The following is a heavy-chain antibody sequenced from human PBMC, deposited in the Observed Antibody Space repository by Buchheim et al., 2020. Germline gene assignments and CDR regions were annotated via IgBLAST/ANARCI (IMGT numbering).Heavy chain of an antibody. CDR2: ISSSGSTI. D-gene: IGHD3-22*01. J-gene: IGHJ6*02. CDR1: GFTFSSYE. V-gene: IGHV3-48*03. CDR3: ARDNLGYDSSSYYYGMDV. Sequence: EVQLVESGGGLVQPGGSLRLSCAASGFTFSSYEMNWVRQAPGKGLEWVSYISSSGSTIYYADSVKGRFTISRDNAKTSLYLQMNSLRAEDTAVYYCARDNLGYDSSSYYYGMDVWGQGTT.